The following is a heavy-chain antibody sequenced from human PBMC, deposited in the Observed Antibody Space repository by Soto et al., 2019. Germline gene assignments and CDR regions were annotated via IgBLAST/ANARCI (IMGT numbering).Heavy chain of an antibody. Sequence: ASVKVSCKASGYTFTSYYMHCVRQAPGQGLEWMGIINPSGGSTSYAQKFQGRVTMTRDTSTSTVYMELSSLRSEDTAVYYCARGGYSYGLRGYYYYYGMDVWGQGTTVTVSS. D-gene: IGHD5-18*01. CDR2: INPSGGST. V-gene: IGHV1-46*01. CDR3: ARGGYSYGLRGYYYYYGMDV. J-gene: IGHJ6*02. CDR1: GYTFTSYY.